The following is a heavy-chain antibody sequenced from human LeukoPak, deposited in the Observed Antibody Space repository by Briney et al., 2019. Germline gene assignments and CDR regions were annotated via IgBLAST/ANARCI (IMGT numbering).Heavy chain of an antibody. Sequence: PGGSREPSLPAPGFTFSSNAMTWSARAPGKGLDWFSAISGSGGSTYYADSVKGRFTISRDNSKNTLYLQMNSLRAEDTAVYYCATIVGATTEDDYWGQGTLVTVSS. CDR2: ISGSGGST. D-gene: IGHD1-26*01. CDR3: ATIVGATTEDDY. V-gene: IGHV3-23*01. CDR1: GFTFSSNA. J-gene: IGHJ4*02.